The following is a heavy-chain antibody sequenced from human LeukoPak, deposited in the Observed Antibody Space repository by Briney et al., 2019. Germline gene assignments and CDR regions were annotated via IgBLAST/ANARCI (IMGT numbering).Heavy chain of an antibody. CDR1: GFTFSSYA. D-gene: IGHD6-19*01. V-gene: IGHV3-23*01. Sequence: PGGSLRLSCATSGFTFSSYAMSWVRQAPGKGLEWVSGIGASGGSTYYADSVKGRFTISRDNSKNTLYLQMNSLRAEDTAVYYCARAAYSSGWYVLDYWGRGTLVTVSS. CDR3: ARAAYSSGWYVLDY. J-gene: IGHJ4*02. CDR2: IGASGGST.